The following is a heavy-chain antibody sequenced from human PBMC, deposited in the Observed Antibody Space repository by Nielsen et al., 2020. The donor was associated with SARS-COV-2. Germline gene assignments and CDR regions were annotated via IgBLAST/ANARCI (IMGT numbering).Heavy chain of an antibody. J-gene: IGHJ4*02. CDR2: ISGSGGST. D-gene: IGHD3-16*02. V-gene: IGHV3-23*01. CDR3: AKDHRYDYVWGSYRFIVH. Sequence: WLRQPPGKGLEWVPAISGSGGSTYYADSVKGRFTISRDNSKNTLYLQMNSLRAEDTAVYYCAKDHRYDYVWGSYRFIVHWGQGTLVTVSS.